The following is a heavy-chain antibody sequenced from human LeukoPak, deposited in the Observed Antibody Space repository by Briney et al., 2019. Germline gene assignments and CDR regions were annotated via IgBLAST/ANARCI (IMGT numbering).Heavy chain of an antibody. J-gene: IGHJ5*02. D-gene: IGHD3-10*01. Sequence: SETLSLTCTVSGGSISSGSYSWSWIRQPAGKGLEWIGLISSSGSTNYNPSIKSQVTISVAASKKQFSLKLRSVTAADTAIYYCARGGYYGSGTDFRFDPWGQGTLVTVSS. CDR1: GGSISSGSYS. CDR3: ARGGYYGSGTDFRFDP. V-gene: IGHV4-61*10. CDR2: ISSSGST.